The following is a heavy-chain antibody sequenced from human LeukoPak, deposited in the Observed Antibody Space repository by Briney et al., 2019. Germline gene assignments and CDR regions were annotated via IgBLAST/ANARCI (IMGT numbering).Heavy chain of an antibody. CDR1: GGTFSSYA. CDR2: VIPIFGTA. CDR3: ARALSGSGSYFMAPSDY. D-gene: IGHD3-10*01. Sequence: ASVKVSCKASGGTFSSYAISWVRQAPGQGLEWMGGVIPIFGTANYAQKFQGRVTITADESTSTAYMELSSLRSEDTAVYYCARALSGSGSYFMAPSDYWGQGTLVTVSS. V-gene: IGHV1-69*13. J-gene: IGHJ4*02.